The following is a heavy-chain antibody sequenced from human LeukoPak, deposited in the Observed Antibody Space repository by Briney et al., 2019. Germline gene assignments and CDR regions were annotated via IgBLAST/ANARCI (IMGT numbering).Heavy chain of an antibody. D-gene: IGHD3-16*01. CDR3: ARDPSWGSLDI. V-gene: IGHV3-7*01. J-gene: IGHJ3*02. Sequence: GGSLRLSRAASGFTFSSYGMSWVRQAPGKGLEWVAIINQDASEKYYVDSVKGRFTISRDNAENLLYVQMNSLRADDTAVYYCARDPSWGSLDIWGHGTLVTVS. CDR2: INQDASEK. CDR1: GFTFSSYG.